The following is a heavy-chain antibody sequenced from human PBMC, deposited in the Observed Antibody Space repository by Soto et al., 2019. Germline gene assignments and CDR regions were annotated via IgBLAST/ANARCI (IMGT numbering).Heavy chain of an antibody. CDR2: ISGSGGSI. D-gene: IGHD3-22*01. Sequence: GGSLSLSCAASGFTFSSYAMSWVRQAPGKGLEWVSAISGSGGSIYYADSVKGRFTISRDNSKNTLYLQMNSLRAEDTAVYYCARSMIVVVITYYFDYWGQGTLDTVSS. J-gene: IGHJ4*02. CDR1: GFTFSSYA. V-gene: IGHV3-23*01. CDR3: ARSMIVVVITYYFDY.